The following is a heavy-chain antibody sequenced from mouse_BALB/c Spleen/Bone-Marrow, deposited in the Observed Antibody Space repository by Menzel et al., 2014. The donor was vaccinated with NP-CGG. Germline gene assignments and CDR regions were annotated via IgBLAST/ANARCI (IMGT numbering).Heavy chain of an antibody. J-gene: IGHJ2*01. CDR1: GFDFSRYW. V-gene: IGHV4-2*02. Sequence: EVKLVESGGGLVQPGGSLILSCAASGFDFSRYWMSWARQAPGKGQEWIGEINPGSSTINYAPSLKDKFIISRDNAKKTLYLQMSKVRSEDTALYYCAGLGYYGYFAYWGQGTTLTVSS. CDR2: INPGSSTI. D-gene: IGHD1-1*01. CDR3: AGLGYYGYFAY.